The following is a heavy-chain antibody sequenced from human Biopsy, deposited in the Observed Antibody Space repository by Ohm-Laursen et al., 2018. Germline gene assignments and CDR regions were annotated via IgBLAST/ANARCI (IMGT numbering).Heavy chain of an antibody. CDR3: ARDYDTSGYYYVS. J-gene: IGHJ5*02. D-gene: IGHD3-22*01. Sequence: GTLSLTWTVSGGSFTGHYWSWIRQPPGKGLEWIGHISYTGYTSYNASLKSRVTISVDTSRNHFSLRLSSLTAADTAVYYCARDYDTSGYYYVSWGQGTLVTVSS. CDR1: GGSFTGHY. CDR2: ISYTGYT. V-gene: IGHV4-59*08.